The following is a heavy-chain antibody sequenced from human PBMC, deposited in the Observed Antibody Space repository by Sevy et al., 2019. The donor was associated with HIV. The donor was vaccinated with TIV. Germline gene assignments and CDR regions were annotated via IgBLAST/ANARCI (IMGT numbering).Heavy chain of an antibody. J-gene: IGHJ4*02. V-gene: IGHV3-23*01. Sequence: GGSLRLSCAASGFTFSSYDMSWVRQAPGKGLEWVSGISPTGGTTHYAESVKGRFIISRDNSKKTLFLQMNSLRAEDTAVYYCAKDSEQQLGPDYWGQGTQVTVSS. CDR3: AKDSEQQLGPDY. CDR1: GFTFSSYD. CDR2: ISPTGGTT. D-gene: IGHD6-13*01.